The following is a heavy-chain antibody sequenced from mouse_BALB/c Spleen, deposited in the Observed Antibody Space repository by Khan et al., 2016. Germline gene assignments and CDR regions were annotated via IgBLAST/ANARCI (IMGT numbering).Heavy chain of an antibody. CDR1: GYTFSNYW. CDR3: ARAWYSMDY. V-gene: IGHV1-9*01. CDR2: ILPGSGNS. J-gene: IGHJ4*01. Sequence: QVQLKQSGAELMKPGASVKISCKATGYTFSNYWIEWVKQRPGHGLEWIGDILPGSGNSNYNENFKGKATFTADTSSNTAYMQLSSLTSEDSAVYFCARAWYSMDYWGQGTSVTVSS.